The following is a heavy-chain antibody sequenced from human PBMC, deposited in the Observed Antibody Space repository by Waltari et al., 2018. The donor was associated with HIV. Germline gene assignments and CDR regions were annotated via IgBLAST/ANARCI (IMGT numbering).Heavy chain of an antibody. V-gene: IGHV3-74*01. CDR1: GFIFSGYW. CDR3: ARDWRQPRGVYYGMDV. CDR2: ISNAGGRT. J-gene: IGHJ6*02. Sequence: EVQVQESGGGLVQPGGSLRLSCAASGFIFSGYWRHWVRQGPGQGLGWVSHISNAGGRTSYADSVKGRFTITRDNAENTRYLQMNSLRGEDTAVYYCARDWRQPRGVYYGMDVWGQGTTVIVSS. D-gene: IGHD3-3*01.